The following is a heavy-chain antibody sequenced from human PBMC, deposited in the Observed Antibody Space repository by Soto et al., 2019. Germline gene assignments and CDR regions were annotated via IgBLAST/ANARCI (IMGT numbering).Heavy chain of an antibody. CDR1: GFMFDDYN. V-gene: IGHV3-43*01. CDR3: QRENLSFGSALDV. J-gene: IGHJ6*02. D-gene: IGHD3-3*01. CDR2: ITWNVGNT. Sequence: PXECLRLYCAASGFMFDDYNKHWVGQAPGKGLEWVSLITWNVGNTYYADSVKGRFTISRDGTTQSVSLQMTGLKGEDTGLYYCQRENLSFGSALDVWGQGTTVTVSS.